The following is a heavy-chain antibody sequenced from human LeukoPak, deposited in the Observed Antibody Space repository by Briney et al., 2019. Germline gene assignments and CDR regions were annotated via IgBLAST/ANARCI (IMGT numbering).Heavy chain of an antibody. J-gene: IGHJ4*02. D-gene: IGHD3-3*01. CDR3: ARDLKSGYMDS. Sequence: GGSLRLSCAASGFTFSDYGIHWVRQAPGKGLEWVAVTYSDGTNKYFVDSVKGRFAISRDNSKTTVFLQMNGLRAEDTAVFYCARDLKSGYMDSWGQGTLVTVSS. V-gene: IGHV3-33*01. CDR2: TYSDGTNK. CDR1: GFTFSDYG.